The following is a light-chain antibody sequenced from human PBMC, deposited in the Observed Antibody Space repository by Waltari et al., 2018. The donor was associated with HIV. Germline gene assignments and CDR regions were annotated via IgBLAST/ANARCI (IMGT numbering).Light chain of an antibody. J-gene: IGLJ2*01. CDR2: DNK. V-gene: IGLV1-51*01. CDR1: SSNIGSNY. Sequence: QSVLTQPPSVSAAPGQMVTISCSGSSSNIGSNYVSWYQHLPGTAPKLLIYDNKGRPSGIPDRFSASKSGTSVALDITGLQTGDEGDYYCGTWDSSLSAVVFGGGTKLTVL. CDR3: GTWDSSLSAVV.